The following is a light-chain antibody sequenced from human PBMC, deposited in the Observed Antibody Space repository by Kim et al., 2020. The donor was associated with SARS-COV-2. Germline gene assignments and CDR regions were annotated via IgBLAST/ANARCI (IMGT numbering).Light chain of an antibody. Sequence: QSVLTQPPSVSASPGQKVTISCSGSSSNIGNNYVSWYQQPPGTAPKLLIYDNNKRPSGIPDRFSGSKSGTSATLGITALQTGDEADYYCGTWDSSLSAGVFGGGTKLTVL. CDR1: SSNIGNNY. V-gene: IGLV1-51*01. J-gene: IGLJ3*02. CDR3: GTWDSSLSAGV. CDR2: DNN.